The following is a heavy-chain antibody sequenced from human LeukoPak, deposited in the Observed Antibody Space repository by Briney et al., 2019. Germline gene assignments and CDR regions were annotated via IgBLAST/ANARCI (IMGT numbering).Heavy chain of an antibody. CDR2: IYYSGNT. CDR1: GGSIGTYS. Sequence: SETLSLTCTVSGGSIGTYSWNWIRQPPGKGLEWIGYIYYSGNTKYNPSLKSRVTMSVDTSKNQFSLRLSSVTAADTAVYYCARHNYYDSSGYYPLGYWGQGTLVTVSS. V-gene: IGHV4-59*08. J-gene: IGHJ4*02. CDR3: ARHNYYDSSGYYPLGY. D-gene: IGHD3-22*01.